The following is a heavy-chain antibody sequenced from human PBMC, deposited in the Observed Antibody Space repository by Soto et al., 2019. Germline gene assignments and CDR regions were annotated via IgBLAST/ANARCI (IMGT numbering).Heavy chain of an antibody. V-gene: IGHV1-58*02. CDR2: IVVGSGNT. Sequence: ASVKVSCKASGFTFSSSGIHWMRQARGQRLEWIGWIVVGSGNTNYAQKIQERVTITRDMSTSTAYMELSSLRSEDTAVYYCASNILYGKMNSSGYYGYWG. CDR1: GFTFSSSG. D-gene: IGHD3-22*01. CDR3: ASNILYGKMNSSGYYGY. J-gene: IGHJ4*01.